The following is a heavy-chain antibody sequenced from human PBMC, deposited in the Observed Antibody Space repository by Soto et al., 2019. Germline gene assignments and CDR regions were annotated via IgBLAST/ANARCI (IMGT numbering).Heavy chain of an antibody. J-gene: IGHJ4*02. Sequence: EGSLSLSCAASGFTFSKNAMSWVRQAPGKGLEWVPTISGSADDIYYADSVKGRFTISRDSSKNTLFLQMNSLRADDTAVYYCTKKRSGSSSMGCLDYWGQGTLVTVSS. V-gene: IGHV3-23*01. CDR2: ISGSADDI. CDR3: TKKRSGSSSMGCLDY. CDR1: GFTFSKNA. D-gene: IGHD6-6*01.